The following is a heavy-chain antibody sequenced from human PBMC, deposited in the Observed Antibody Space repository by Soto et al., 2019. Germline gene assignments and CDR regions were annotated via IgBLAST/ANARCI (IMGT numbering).Heavy chain of an antibody. V-gene: IGHV1-2*02. CDR3: ARELGGGRQYYFDY. D-gene: IGHD3-16*01. J-gene: IGHJ4*02. CDR2: IAPSSGGT. Sequence: QVQLVQSGAEVKKPGASVKVSCKASGYTFTGYHMHWVRQAPGQGLEWMGWIAPSSGGTNYAQKFQGRVSMTRDTSMSTAYRELRAVISDDTAVYYCARELGGGRQYYFDYWGQGTLVTVSS. CDR1: GYTFTGYH.